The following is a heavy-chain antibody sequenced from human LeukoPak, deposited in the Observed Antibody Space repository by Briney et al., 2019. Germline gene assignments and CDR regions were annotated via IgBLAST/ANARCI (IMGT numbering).Heavy chain of an antibody. CDR2: ISGGGGST. CDR1: QFTFSGDA. V-gene: IGHV3-23*01. D-gene: IGHD6-13*01. J-gene: IGHJ4*02. Sequence: PGGSLRLSCTATQFTFSGDATCWARQAPGKGLEWVSAISGGGGSTYYADSVKGRFTISRDNSKNTLYLQMNSLRAEDTAVYYCAKNSKCPQQPLYYSGQGTLVTVSS. CDR3: AKNSKCPQQPLYY.